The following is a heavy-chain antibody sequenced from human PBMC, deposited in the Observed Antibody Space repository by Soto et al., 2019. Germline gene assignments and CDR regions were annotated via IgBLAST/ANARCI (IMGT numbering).Heavy chain of an antibody. Sequence: PSETLSLTCAVSGGPISSGGYSWSWIRQPPGKGLEWIGYIYHSGSTYYNPSLKSRVTISVDRSKNQFSLKLSSVTAADTAVYYCARAGTWFDPWGQGTLVTVSS. CDR3: ARAGTWFDP. J-gene: IGHJ5*02. V-gene: IGHV4-30-2*01. CDR2: IYHSGST. CDR1: GGPISSGGYS.